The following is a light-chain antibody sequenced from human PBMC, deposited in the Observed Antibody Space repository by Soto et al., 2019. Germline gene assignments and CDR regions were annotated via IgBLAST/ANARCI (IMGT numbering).Light chain of an antibody. V-gene: IGKV3D-15*01. CDR2: GAS. J-gene: IGKJ4*01. CDR3: QQYNNWPPLT. Sequence: EIVMTQSPATLSVSPGXRATLSCRASQTVNSNLAWYQKKPGQAPRLLIHGASTRAPGIPARFSGSGSGTEFTLTISSLQSEDFAVYYCQQYNNWPPLTFGGGTKVDIK. CDR1: QTVNSN.